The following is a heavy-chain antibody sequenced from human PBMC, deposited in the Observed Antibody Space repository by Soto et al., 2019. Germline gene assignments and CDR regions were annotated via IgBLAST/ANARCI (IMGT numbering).Heavy chain of an antibody. V-gene: IGHV1-2*04. Sequence: GASVKVSCKASGYTFTGYYMHCVRQAPGQGLEWMGWINPNSGGTNYAQKFQGWVTISADKSISTAYLQWSSLKASDTAMYYCARLKRDGYNYSPLYYWGQGTLVTVSS. J-gene: IGHJ4*02. CDR1: GYTFTGYY. CDR2: INPNSGGT. CDR3: ARLKRDGYNYSPLYY. D-gene: IGHD5-12*01.